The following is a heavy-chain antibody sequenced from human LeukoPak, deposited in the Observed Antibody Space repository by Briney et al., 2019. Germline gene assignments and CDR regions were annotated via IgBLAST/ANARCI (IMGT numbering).Heavy chain of an antibody. D-gene: IGHD2-2*01. V-gene: IGHV4-4*02. CDR1: GGSISGTNW. J-gene: IGHJ5*02. Sequence: SGTLSLTCGVSGGSISGTNWWSWVRQPPGKGLEWIGEINHSGSTNYNPSLKSRVTISVDTSKNQFSLKLSSVTAADTAVYYCARFGVVVPAARGNWFDPWGQGTLVTVSS. CDR3: ARFGVVVPAARGNWFDP. CDR2: INHSGST.